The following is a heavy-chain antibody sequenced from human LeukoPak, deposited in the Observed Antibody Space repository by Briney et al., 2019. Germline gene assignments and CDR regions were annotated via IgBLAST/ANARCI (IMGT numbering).Heavy chain of an antibody. CDR1: RGTFSSYA. CDR3: ARGTPPGDYGDYWGYFDY. V-gene: IGHV1-69*13. CDR2: IIPIFGTA. J-gene: IGHJ4*02. Sequence: GASVKVSCKASRGTFSSYAISWVRQAPGQGLEWMGGIIPIFGTANYSQKFQGRVTITADESTSTAYMELSSLRSEDTAVYYCARGTPPGDYGDYWGYFDYWGQGTLVTVSS. D-gene: IGHD4-17*01.